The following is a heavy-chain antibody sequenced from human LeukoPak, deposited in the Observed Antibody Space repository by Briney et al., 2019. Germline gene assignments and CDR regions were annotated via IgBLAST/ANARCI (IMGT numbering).Heavy chain of an antibody. J-gene: IGHJ4*02. Sequence: GGSLRLSCAASGFTFSSYSMNWVRQAPGKGLEWVSSISSSSSYIYYADSVKGRFTISRDNAKNSLYLQMNSLRAEDTAEYYCARDLDARYSSSWYDYWGQGTLVTVSS. D-gene: IGHD6-13*01. CDR1: GFTFSSYS. CDR3: ARDLDARYSSSWYDY. CDR2: ISSSSSYI. V-gene: IGHV3-21*01.